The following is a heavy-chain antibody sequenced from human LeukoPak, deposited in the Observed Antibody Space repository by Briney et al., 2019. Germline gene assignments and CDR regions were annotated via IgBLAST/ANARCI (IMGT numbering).Heavy chain of an antibody. CDR2: INPNSGGT. V-gene: IGHV1-2*02. J-gene: IGHJ4*02. CDR3: ARAVYSSSWYGDY. CDR1: GYTFTGYY. Sequence: EGSVKVSCKASGYTFTGYYMHWVRQAPGQGLEWMGWINPNSGGTNYAQKFQGRVTMTRDTSISTAYIELSRLRSDDTAVYYCARAVYSSSWYGDYWGQGTLVTVSS. D-gene: IGHD6-13*01.